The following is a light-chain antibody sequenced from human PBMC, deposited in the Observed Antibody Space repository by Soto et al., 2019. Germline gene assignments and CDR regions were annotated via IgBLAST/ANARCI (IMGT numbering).Light chain of an antibody. CDR1: ESISDY. V-gene: IGKV3-11*01. Sequence: EIVLTQSPATLSLSPGDRATLSCRASESISDYLAWYQQKPGQPPRLLIYDASNRASGIPARFSGSGSGTDFTLIISSLEPEDFAVYYCQQLTFGGGTEVESK. CDR3: QQLT. CDR2: DAS. J-gene: IGKJ4*01.